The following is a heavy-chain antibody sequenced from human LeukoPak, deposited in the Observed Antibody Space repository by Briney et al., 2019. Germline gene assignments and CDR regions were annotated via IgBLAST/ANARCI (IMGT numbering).Heavy chain of an antibody. D-gene: IGHD3-10*01. J-gene: IGHJ4*02. V-gene: IGHV3-23*01. Sequence: GGSLRLSCAASGFTFSSYAMSWVRQAPGKGLEWVSAISGSGGSTYYADSVKGRFTISRDSSKNTLYLQMNSLRAEDTAVYYCAKPHYYGSGSYYGYWGQGTLVTVSS. CDR2: ISGSGGST. CDR3: AKPHYYGSGSYYGY. CDR1: GFTFSSYA.